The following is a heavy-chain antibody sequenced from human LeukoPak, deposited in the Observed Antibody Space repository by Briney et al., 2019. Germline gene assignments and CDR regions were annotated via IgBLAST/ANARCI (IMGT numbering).Heavy chain of an antibody. J-gene: IGHJ5*02. D-gene: IGHD3-9*01. V-gene: IGHV4-34*01. CDR3: ARGFDWLNWFDP. CDR2: INHSGST. Sequence: SETLSLTCAVYGGSFSGYYWSWIRQPPGKGLEWIGEINHSGSTNYNPSLKSRVTISVDTSKNQFSLKLSSVTAADTAVYYCARGFDWLNWFDPWGQGTLVTVSS. CDR1: GGSFSGYY.